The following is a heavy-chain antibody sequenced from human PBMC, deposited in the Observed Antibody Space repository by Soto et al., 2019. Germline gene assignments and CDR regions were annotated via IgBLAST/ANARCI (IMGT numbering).Heavy chain of an antibody. CDR1: GYPFTSYA. J-gene: IGHJ4*02. Sequence: QVQLVQSGAEVKKPGASVKVSCKASGYPFTSYAMHWVRQAPGERLEWVGWINTETGNRRYSQKLQGRVTITRDTSTNTVYMELSSLRSEDTAIYYCARDGAALADDLDCWGQGNLVTVSS. V-gene: IGHV1-3*04. D-gene: IGHD6-19*01. CDR3: ARDGAALADDLDC. CDR2: INTETGNR.